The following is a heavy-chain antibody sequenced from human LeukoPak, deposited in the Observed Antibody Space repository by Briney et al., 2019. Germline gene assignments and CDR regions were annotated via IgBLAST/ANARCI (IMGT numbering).Heavy chain of an antibody. V-gene: IGHV3-43*01. CDR1: GFTFDDYT. D-gene: IGHD1-26*01. CDR3: AKDSIPRGIVGATNDLFDY. CDR2: ISWDGGST. Sequence: GGSLRLSCAASGFTFDDYTMHWVRQAPGKGLEWVSLISWDGGSTYYADSVKGRFTISRDNSKNSLYLQMNSLRTEDTALYYCAKDSIPRGIVGATNDLFDYWGQGTLVTVSS. J-gene: IGHJ4*02.